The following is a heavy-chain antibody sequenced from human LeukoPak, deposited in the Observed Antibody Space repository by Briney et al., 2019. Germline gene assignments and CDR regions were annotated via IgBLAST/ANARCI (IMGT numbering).Heavy chain of an antibody. D-gene: IGHD3-10*01. J-gene: IGHJ4*02. CDR3: ALSGSLDY. CDR1: GFTFSSYA. V-gene: IGHV3-30*04. Sequence: GGSLRLSCAASGFTFSSYAMHWVRQAPGKGLEWVAVISYDGSNKYYADSVKGRFTISRDNSKNTLYLQMNSLRAEDTAVYYCALSGSLDYWGQGTPVTVSS. CDR2: ISYDGSNK.